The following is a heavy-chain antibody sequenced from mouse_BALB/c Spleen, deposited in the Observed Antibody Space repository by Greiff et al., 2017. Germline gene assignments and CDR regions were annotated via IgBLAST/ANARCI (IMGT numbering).Heavy chain of an antibody. D-gene: IGHD2-10*02. V-gene: IGHV1-14*01. J-gene: IGHJ2*01. CDR1: GYTFTSYV. Sequence: VQLQQSGPELVKPGASVKMSCKASGYTFTSYVMHWVKQKPGQGLEWIGYINPYSDGTKYNEKFKGKATLTSDKSSSTAYMELSSLTSEDSAVYYCARKYGNYFDYWGQGTTLTVSS. CDR2: INPYSDGT. CDR3: ARKYGNYFDY.